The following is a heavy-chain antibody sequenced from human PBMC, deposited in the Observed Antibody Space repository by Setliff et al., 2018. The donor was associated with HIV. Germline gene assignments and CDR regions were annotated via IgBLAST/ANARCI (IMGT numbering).Heavy chain of an antibody. CDR3: ARDSRDIVVVIAPEPEPYYYYGMDV. D-gene: IGHD2-15*01. CDR1: GGSFSSYA. CDR2: IIPIFGTA. J-gene: IGHJ6*04. Sequence: SVKVSCKASGGSFSSYAISWVRQAPGQGLEWMGGIIPIFGTADYAQMFQGRVTITADESTSTAYMELSSLRSEDTAIYYCARDSRDIVVVIAPEPEPYYYYGMDVWGEGTTVTVSS. V-gene: IGHV1-69*13.